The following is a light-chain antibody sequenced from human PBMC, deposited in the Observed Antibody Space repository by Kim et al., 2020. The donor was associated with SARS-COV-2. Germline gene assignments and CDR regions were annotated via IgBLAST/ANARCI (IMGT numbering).Light chain of an antibody. CDR3: QQYYSYPLT. CDR1: QGISSY. Sequence: AIRITQSPSSLSASTGDRVTITCRASQGISSYLAWYQQKPGKAPKLLIYAASTLQSGVPSRFSGSGSGTDFTLTISCLQSEDFATYYCQQYYSYPLTFGGGTKV. J-gene: IGKJ4*01. V-gene: IGKV1-8*01. CDR2: AAS.